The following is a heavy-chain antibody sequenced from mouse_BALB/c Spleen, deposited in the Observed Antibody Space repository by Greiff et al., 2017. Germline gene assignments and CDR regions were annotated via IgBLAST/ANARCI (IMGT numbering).Heavy chain of an antibody. CDR3: TNDYDGTFDY. D-gene: IGHD2-4*01. CDR2: IYPSDSYT. CDR1: GYTFTSYW. Sequence: VQLQQSGAELVRPGASVKLSCKASGYTFTSYWINWVKQRPGQGLEWIGNIYPSDSYTNYNQKFKDKATLTVDKSSSTAYMQLSSPTSEDSAVYYCTNDYDGTFDYWGQGTTLTVSS. J-gene: IGHJ2*01. V-gene: IGHV1-69*02.